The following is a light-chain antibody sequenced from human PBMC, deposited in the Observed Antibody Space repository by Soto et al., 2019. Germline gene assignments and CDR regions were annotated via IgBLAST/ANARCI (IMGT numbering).Light chain of an antibody. CDR1: SSNIGNNY. J-gene: IGLJ1*01. V-gene: IGLV1-51*02. CDR2: ENN. CDR3: GTWDSSLSAVV. Sequence: QSVLTQPPSVSAAPGQKVTISCSGSSSNIGNNYVSWYQQLPGTAPKLLIYENNKRPSGIPDRFSGSKSGTSAALGITGLQTGDEADYDCGTWDSSLSAVVFGTGTKVT.